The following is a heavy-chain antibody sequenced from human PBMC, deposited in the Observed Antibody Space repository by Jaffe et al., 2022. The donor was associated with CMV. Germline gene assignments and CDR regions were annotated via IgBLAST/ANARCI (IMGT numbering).Heavy chain of an antibody. CDR3: TRDLDYGDSINWFDP. V-gene: IGHV3-49*04. CDR1: GFTFGDYA. Sequence: EVQLVESGGGLVQPGRSLRLSCTASGFTFGDYAMSWVRQAPGKGLEWVGFIRSKAYGGTTEYAASVKGRFTISRDDSKSIAYLQMNSLKTEDTAVYYCTRDLDYGDSINWFDPWGQGTLVTVSS. J-gene: IGHJ5*02. CDR2: IRSKAYGGTT. D-gene: IGHD4-17*01.